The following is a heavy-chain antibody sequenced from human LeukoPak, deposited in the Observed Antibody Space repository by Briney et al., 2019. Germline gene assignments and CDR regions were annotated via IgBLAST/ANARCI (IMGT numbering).Heavy chain of an antibody. J-gene: IGHJ5*02. V-gene: IGHV1-69*06. CDR1: GGTFSSYA. CDR3: ARDRGYSGYEPNWFDP. Sequence: SVKVSCKASGGTFSSYAISWVQQALGQGLEWMGGIIPIFGTANYAQKFQGRVTITADKSTSTAYMELSSLRSEDTAVYYCARDRGYSGYEPNWFDPWGQGTLVTVSS. CDR2: IIPIFGTA. D-gene: IGHD5-12*01.